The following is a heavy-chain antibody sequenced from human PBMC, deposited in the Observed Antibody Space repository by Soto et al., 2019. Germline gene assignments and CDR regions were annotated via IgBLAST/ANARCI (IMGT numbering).Heavy chain of an antibody. Sequence: GGSLRLSCTASGFTFGDYAMSWFRQAPGKGLEWVSFIRSKAYGGTTEYAASVKGRFTISRDDSKSIAYLQMNSLKTEDTAVYYCTREDYSSSWYSATFYYYYGMDVWGQGTTVTVSS. J-gene: IGHJ6*02. CDR2: IRSKAYGGTT. D-gene: IGHD6-13*01. V-gene: IGHV3-49*03. CDR3: TREDYSSSWYSATFYYYYGMDV. CDR1: GFTFGDYA.